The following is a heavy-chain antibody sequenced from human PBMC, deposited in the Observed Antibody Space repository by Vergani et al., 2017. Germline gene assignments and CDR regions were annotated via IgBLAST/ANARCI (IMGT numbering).Heavy chain of an antibody. Sequence: EVQLVESGGGLIQPGGSLRLSCAASGFTVSSNYMSWVRQAPGKGLEWVSVIYSGGSTYYADSVKGRFTISRDNSKNTLYLQMNSLRAEDTAVYYCARVDSSGYYSAFDIWGQGTMVTVSS. V-gene: IGHV3-53*01. CDR2: IYSGGST. J-gene: IGHJ3*02. CDR1: GFTVSSNY. CDR3: ARVDSSGYYSAFDI. D-gene: IGHD3-22*01.